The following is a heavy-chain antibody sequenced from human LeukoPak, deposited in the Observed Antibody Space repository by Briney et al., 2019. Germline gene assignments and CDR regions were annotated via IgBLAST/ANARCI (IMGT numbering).Heavy chain of an antibody. Sequence: PGGSLRLSCAASGFTFSSYGMHWVRQAPGKGLEWVAVIWYDGSNKYYADSVKGRFTISRDNSKNTLYLQMNSLRAEDTAVYYCAKSPDAFDIWGQGTMVTVSS. CDR2: IWYDGSNK. J-gene: IGHJ3*02. CDR3: AKSPDAFDI. CDR1: GFTFSSYG. V-gene: IGHV3-33*06.